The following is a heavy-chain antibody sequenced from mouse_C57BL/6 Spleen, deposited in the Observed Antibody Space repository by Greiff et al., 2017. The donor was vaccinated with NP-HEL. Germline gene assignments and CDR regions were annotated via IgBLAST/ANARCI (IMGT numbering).Heavy chain of an antibody. D-gene: IGHD2-5*01. J-gene: IGHJ2*01. CDR3: ARWPQDIDPPTIVKGY. V-gene: IGHV1-26*01. CDR2: INPNNGGT. Sequence: VQLQQSGPELVKPGASVKISCKASGYTFTDYYMNWVKQSHGKSLEWIGDINPNNGGTSYNQKFKGKATLTVDKSSSTAYMELRSLTSEDSAVYYCARWPQDIDPPTIVKGYWGQGTTLTVSS. CDR1: GYTFTDYY.